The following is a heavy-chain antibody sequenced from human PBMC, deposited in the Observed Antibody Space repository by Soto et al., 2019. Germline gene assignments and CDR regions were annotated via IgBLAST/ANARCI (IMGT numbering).Heavy chain of an antibody. CDR2: ISSSASYR. V-gene: IGHV3-11*06. CDR3: VKDGGDSGSSIAVN. CDR1: GFSFGDYY. D-gene: IGHD1-26*01. Sequence: QVQLVESGGRLVKPGGSLRLSCAASGFSFGDYYMSWIRQAPGKGLEWISFISSSASYRDYADFVRGRFTISRDNVNNSLYLQMNSLTVEDTAVYYCVKDGGDSGSSIAVNWGRGTLVTVSS. J-gene: IGHJ4*02.